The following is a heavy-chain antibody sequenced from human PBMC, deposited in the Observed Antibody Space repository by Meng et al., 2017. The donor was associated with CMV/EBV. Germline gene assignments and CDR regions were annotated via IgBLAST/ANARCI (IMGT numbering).Heavy chain of an antibody. Sequence: YWGGGVRPGASLRLSCAASVFTFSSYGMHWVRQAPGKGLEWVAFIRYDGSNKYYADSVKGRFTISRDNSKNTLYLQMNSLRAEDTAVYYCAKEDGSGSYSIDYWGQGTLVTVSS. J-gene: IGHJ4*02. V-gene: IGHV3-30*02. CDR1: VFTFSSYG. D-gene: IGHD3-10*01. CDR3: AKEDGSGSYSIDY. CDR2: IRYDGSNK.